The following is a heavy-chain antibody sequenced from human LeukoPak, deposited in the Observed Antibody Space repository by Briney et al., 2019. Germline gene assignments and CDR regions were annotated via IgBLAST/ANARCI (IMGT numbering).Heavy chain of an antibody. CDR1: GFTFSSYA. CDR2: ISGSGGST. CDR3: AKAHADLTSIQLFYYYYMDV. V-gene: IGHV3-23*01. Sequence: GGSLRLSCAASGFTFSSYAMSWVRQAPGKGLEWVSAISGSGGSTYYAGSVKGRFTISRDNSKNTLYLQMNSLRAEDTAVYYCAKAHADLTSIQLFYYYYMDVRGKGTTVTVSS. D-gene: IGHD5-18*01. J-gene: IGHJ6*03.